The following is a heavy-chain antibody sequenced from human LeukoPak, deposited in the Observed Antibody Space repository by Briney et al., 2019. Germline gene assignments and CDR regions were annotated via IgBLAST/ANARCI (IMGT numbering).Heavy chain of an antibody. Sequence: GGTLRLSCAASGFTFSSYGMSWVRQAPGKGLEWVSAISGSGSTIYYADSVKGRFTISRDNAKNSLYLQMNSLRAEDTAVYYCAELGITMIGGVWGKGTTVTISS. CDR3: AELGITMIGGV. J-gene: IGHJ6*04. CDR2: ISGSGSTI. V-gene: IGHV3-48*04. CDR1: GFTFSSYG. D-gene: IGHD3-10*02.